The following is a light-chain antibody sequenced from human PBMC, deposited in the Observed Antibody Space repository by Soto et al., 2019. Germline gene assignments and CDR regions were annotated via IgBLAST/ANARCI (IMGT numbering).Light chain of an antibody. CDR3: SSYTSISTLYV. CDR2: GVG. J-gene: IGLJ1*01. Sequence: QSALTQPASVSGSPGQSITISCTGTNSDVGGYNYVSWDQQHPGKAPELRIYGVGNRPSGVSNRFSGSRFANTPSLTISGLQAEDEADYYCSSYTSISTLYVLGTGTKVTVL. V-gene: IGLV2-14*01. CDR1: NSDVGGYNY.